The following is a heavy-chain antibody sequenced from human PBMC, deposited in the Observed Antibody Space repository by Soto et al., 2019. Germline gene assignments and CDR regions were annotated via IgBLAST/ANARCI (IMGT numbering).Heavy chain of an antibody. CDR2: INHSGST. CDR1: GGSFSGYY. CDR3: ARGGWGAITMVRGVNDY. D-gene: IGHD3-10*01. V-gene: IGHV4-34*01. J-gene: IGHJ4*02. Sequence: QVQLQQWGAGLLKPSETLSLTCAVYGGSFSGYYWSWIRQPPGKGLEWIGEINHSGSTNYNPSLRRRVTISVDTSKNQFSLKLSSVTAADAAVYYWARGGWGAITMVRGVNDYWGQGTLVTVSS.